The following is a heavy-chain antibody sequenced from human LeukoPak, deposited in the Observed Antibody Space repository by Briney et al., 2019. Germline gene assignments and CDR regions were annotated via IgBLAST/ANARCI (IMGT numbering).Heavy chain of an antibody. CDR2: ISSSSSYT. D-gene: IGHD2-15*01. CDR3: ARAGYCSGGSCYYYYYGMDV. J-gene: IGHJ6*04. CDR1: GFTFSDYY. V-gene: IGHV3-11*06. Sequence: PGGSLRLSCAASGFTFSDYYMSWIRQAPGKGLERVSYISSSSSYTNYADSVKGRFTISRDNAKNSLYLQMNSLRAEDTAVYYCARAGYCSGGSCYYYYYGMDVWGKGTTVTVSS.